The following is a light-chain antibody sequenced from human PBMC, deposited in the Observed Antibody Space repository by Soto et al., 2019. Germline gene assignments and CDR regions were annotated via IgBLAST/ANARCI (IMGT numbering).Light chain of an antibody. CDR3: CSYAGSSTCV. CDR1: SSDVGGYNF. V-gene: IGLV2-23*02. Sequence: QSALTQPASVSGSPGQSITISCTGTSSDVGGYNFVSWYQQHPGKAPKLMIYEVSKRPSGVSNRFSGSKSGNTASLTISGLQAEDEADYYCCSYAGSSTCVFGGGTKVTVL. CDR2: EVS. J-gene: IGLJ3*02.